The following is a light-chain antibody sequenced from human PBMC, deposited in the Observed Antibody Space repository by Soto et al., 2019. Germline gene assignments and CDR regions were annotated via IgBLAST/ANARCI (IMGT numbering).Light chain of an antibody. Sequence: DIQMTQSPSSLSASVGDRVTITCRASQSISSYLNWYQQKPGKAPKLLIYAASSLQSGVPSRFSGSGSGTDFPLTISSLLPEDFATYYCQQSYSTPDTFGQGTKLEIK. CDR1: QSISSY. CDR2: AAS. J-gene: IGKJ2*01. V-gene: IGKV1-39*01. CDR3: QQSYSTPDT.